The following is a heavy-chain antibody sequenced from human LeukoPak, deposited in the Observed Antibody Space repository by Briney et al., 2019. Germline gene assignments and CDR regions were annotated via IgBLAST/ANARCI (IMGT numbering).Heavy chain of an antibody. CDR1: GFSFSTYS. CDR2: ITGSSSTT. D-gene: IGHD5-12*01. V-gene: IGHV3-48*02. Sequence: GGSLGLSCAASGFSFSTYSMNWVRQAPGKGLEWVSYITGSSSTTYYADSVKGRFTISRDNAKNSLYLQMNSLRDEDTAVYYCARGDRNSGYDLYYFDYWGQGTLVTVSS. J-gene: IGHJ4*02. CDR3: ARGDRNSGYDLYYFDY.